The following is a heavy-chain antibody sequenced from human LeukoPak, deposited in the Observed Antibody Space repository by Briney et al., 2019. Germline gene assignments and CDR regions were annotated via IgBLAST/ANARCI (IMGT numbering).Heavy chain of an antibody. V-gene: IGHV4-39*01. Sequence: SETLSLTCTVSGGSISSSSYYWGWIRQPPGKGLEWIGSIYYSGSTYYNPSLKSRVTISVDTSKNQFSLKLSSVTAADTAVYYCARRALVVAGNLYYFDYWGQGTLVTVSS. J-gene: IGHJ4*02. CDR3: ARRALVVAGNLYYFDY. CDR1: GGSISSSSYY. CDR2: IYYSGST. D-gene: IGHD6-19*01.